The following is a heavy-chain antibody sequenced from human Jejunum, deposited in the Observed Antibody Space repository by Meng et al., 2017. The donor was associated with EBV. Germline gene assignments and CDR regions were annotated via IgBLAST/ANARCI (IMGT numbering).Heavy chain of an antibody. CDR2: VYYSGTT. CDR3: ARDLYSHSSAGFDF. J-gene: IGHJ4*02. V-gene: IGHV4-61*01. CDR1: CDSVSSGSHY. Sequence: APLQGPGSGRVKPSETLSLTCTVSCDSVSSGSHYCSWIRQPPGNRLEWIGYVYYSGTTNYNPSFKSRVTMSVDTSKNQFSLNLTSVTAADTAMYYCARDLYSHSSAGFDFWGRGTLVTVSS. D-gene: IGHD6-6*01.